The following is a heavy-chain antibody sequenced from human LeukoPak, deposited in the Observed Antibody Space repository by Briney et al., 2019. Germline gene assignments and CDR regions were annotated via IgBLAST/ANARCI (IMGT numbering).Heavy chain of an antibody. J-gene: IGHJ6*03. CDR3: ASSPDVHSSDYYYYMDV. Sequence: ASVKVSCKASGGTFSSYTISWVRQAPGQGLEWMGRIIPILGIANYAQKFQGRVTITADKSTSTAYMELSSLRSEDTAVYYCASSPDVHSSDYYYYMDVWGKGTTVTVSS. D-gene: IGHD3-10*01. CDR1: GGTFSSYT. CDR2: IIPILGIA. V-gene: IGHV1-69*02.